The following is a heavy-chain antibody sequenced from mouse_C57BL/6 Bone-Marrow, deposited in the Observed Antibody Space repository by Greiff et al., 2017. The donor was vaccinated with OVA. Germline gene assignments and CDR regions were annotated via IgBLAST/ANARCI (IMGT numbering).Heavy chain of an antibody. Sequence: ESGPGLVKPSQSLSLTCSVTGYSITSGYYWNWIRQFPGNQLEWMGYISYDGSNNYNPSLKNRISITRDTSKNQFFLKLNSVTTEDTATYYCARGGGGNYVHWYFDVWGTGTTVTVSS. CDR1: GYSITSGYY. V-gene: IGHV3-6*01. J-gene: IGHJ1*03. D-gene: IGHD2-1*01. CDR2: ISYDGSN. CDR3: ARGGGGNYVHWYFDV.